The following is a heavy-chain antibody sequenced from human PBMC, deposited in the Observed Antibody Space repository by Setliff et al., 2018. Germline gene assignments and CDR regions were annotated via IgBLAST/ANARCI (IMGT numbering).Heavy chain of an antibody. D-gene: IGHD1-26*01. CDR3: ARDRGSGSYFLRYFDY. Sequence: GESLKISCAASGFTFSDYYMNWLRQAPGKGLEWVGRIKSKTDGGTTDYAALVKDRFTISRDDSKNTLYLQMNSLRAEDTAVYYCARDRGSGSYFLRYFDYWGQGTLVTVSS. CDR1: GFTFSDYY. V-gene: IGHV3-15*01. CDR2: IKSKTDGGTT. J-gene: IGHJ4*02.